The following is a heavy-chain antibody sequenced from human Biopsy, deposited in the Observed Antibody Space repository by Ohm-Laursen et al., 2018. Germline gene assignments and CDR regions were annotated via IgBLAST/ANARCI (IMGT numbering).Heavy chain of an antibody. CDR2: IIPIPKVA. D-gene: IGHD1-26*01. CDR3: ARGEGSSWFDS. Sequence: SVKVSCKASGDSFTSYAIGWVRQAPGQGLEWMGVIIPIPKVATYAQKFQGRITITADESTSTAYIELSSLTSDDTAVYFCARGEGSSWFDSWGHGTLVTVSS. V-gene: IGHV1-69*10. J-gene: IGHJ5*01. CDR1: GDSFTSYA.